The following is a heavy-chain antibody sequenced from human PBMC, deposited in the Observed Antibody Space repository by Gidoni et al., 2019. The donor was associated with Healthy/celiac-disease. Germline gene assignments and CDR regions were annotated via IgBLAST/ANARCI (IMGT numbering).Heavy chain of an antibody. CDR3: AKGGYSYGTIDY. J-gene: IGHJ4*02. V-gene: IGHV3-9*01. Sequence: EVQLVESGGGLVQPGRSLRLSCASSGFTFDDYAMHWVRQAPGKGLEWVSGISWNSGSIGYADSVKGRFTISRDNAKNSLYLQMNSLRAEDTALYYCAKGGYSYGTIDYWGQGTLVTVSS. CDR2: ISWNSGSI. CDR1: GFTFDDYA. D-gene: IGHD5-18*01.